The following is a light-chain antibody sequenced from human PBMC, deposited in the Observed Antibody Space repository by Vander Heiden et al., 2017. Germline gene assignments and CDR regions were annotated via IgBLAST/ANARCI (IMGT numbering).Light chain of an antibody. CDR3: QKYGRPPYT. CDR1: QSVSSSY. Sequence: ELVLPQSPGTLSLSPAASATLPCMSSQSVSSSYLALYQQKPGQAPRLLNDGASSRATGIQDRCSGRGSGKVFTLTSSRLEQEDWAVYYCQKYGRPPYTFGQGTKLEIK. CDR2: GAS. V-gene: IGKV3-20*01. J-gene: IGKJ2*01.